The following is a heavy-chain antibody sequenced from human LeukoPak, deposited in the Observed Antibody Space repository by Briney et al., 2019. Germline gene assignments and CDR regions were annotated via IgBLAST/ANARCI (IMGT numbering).Heavy chain of an antibody. Sequence: GGSLRLSCAASGFTFSSYSMNWVRQAPGKXLEWVSSISSSSSYIYYADSVKGRFTISRDNAKNSLYLQMNSLRAEDTAVYYCARVGYSSGWFFDYWGQGTLVTVSS. CDR2: ISSSSSYI. CDR1: GFTFSSYS. CDR3: ARVGYSSGWFFDY. D-gene: IGHD6-19*01. J-gene: IGHJ4*02. V-gene: IGHV3-21*04.